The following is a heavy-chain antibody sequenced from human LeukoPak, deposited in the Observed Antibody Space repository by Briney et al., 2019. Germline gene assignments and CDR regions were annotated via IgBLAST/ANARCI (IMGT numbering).Heavy chain of an antibody. Sequence: GGSLRLSCAASGFTFSSYWMSWVRQAPGKGLEWVANIKQDGSEKYYVDSVKGRFTISRDNAKNSLYLQMNSLRAEDTAVYYCARDEVVATTKANYYYYMDVWGKGTTVTISS. J-gene: IGHJ6*03. D-gene: IGHD5-12*01. CDR2: IKQDGSEK. V-gene: IGHV3-7*01. CDR3: ARDEVVATTKANYYYYMDV. CDR1: GFTFSSYW.